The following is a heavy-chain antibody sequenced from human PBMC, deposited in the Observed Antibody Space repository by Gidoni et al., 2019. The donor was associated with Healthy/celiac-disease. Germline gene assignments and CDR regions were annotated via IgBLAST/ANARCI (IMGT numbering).Heavy chain of an antibody. D-gene: IGHD3-10*01. CDR3: ARHLHSKRGSGSSLDY. CDR2: IYYSGST. Sequence: QLHLQESGPGLVKPSETLSLPSTVPGGSISSSRYYWGWIRQPPGKGLEWIGSIYYSGSTYYNPSLKSRVTISVDTSKNQFSLKLSSVTAADTAVYYCARHLHSKRGSGSSLDYWGQGTLVTVSS. V-gene: IGHV4-39*01. CDR1: GGSISSSRYY. J-gene: IGHJ4*02.